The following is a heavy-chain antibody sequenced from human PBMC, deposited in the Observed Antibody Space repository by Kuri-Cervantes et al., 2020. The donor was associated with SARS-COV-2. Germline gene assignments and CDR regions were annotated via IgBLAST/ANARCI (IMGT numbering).Heavy chain of an antibody. CDR3: ARLVGPYDSSGYYKVLFDY. V-gene: IGHV4-59*08. CDR2: IYYSGST. Sequence: SETLSLTCTVSGGSISSYYWSWIRQPPGKGLEWIGYIYYSGSTYYNPSLKSRVTISVDTSKNQFSLKLSSVTAADTAVYYCARLVGPYDSSGYYKVLFDYWGQGTLVTVSS. CDR1: GGSISSYY. D-gene: IGHD3-22*01. J-gene: IGHJ4*02.